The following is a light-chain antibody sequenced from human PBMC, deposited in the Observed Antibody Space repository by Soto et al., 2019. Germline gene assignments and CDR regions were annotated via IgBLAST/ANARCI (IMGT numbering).Light chain of an antibody. CDR2: YSS. J-gene: IGKJ3*01. Sequence: EVVMTQSPATLSVSPGERVTLSRRASESVHRNLAWYQQKPGQGPSLLIYYSSTRATGVPDRFTGSGSGTEFTLPIRRLQSEDFGVYHCQQYSNWPPTFGPGTKVEVK. V-gene: IGKV3-15*01. CDR1: ESVHRN. CDR3: QQYSNWPPT.